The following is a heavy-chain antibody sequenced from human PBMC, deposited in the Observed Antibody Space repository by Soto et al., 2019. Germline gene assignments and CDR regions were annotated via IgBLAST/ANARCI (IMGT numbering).Heavy chain of an antibody. V-gene: IGHV4-59*01. CDR1: GGSISSYY. J-gene: IGHJ4*02. D-gene: IGHD3-22*01. CDR3: ARDNYDSLDY. CDR2: IYYSGST. Sequence: SETLSLTCTVSGGSISSYYWSWIRQPPGKGLEWIGYIYYSGSTNYNPSLKSRVTISVDTSKNQFSLKLSSVTAADTAVYYCARDNYDSLDYWGQGTLVTVSS.